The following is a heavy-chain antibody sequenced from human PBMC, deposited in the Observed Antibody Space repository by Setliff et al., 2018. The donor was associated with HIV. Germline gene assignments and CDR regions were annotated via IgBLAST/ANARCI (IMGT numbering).Heavy chain of an antibody. CDR2: MYYRGTT. CDR1: GGSIVSSSYY. J-gene: IGHJ4*02. Sequence: SETLSLTCTVSGGSIVSSSYYWGWIRQPPGKGLEWIGTMYYRGTTYNNPSLKSRVTFSADTSKNQFSLNLNSVTATDTAVYYCARQGLTMNRGVPAPILYYFDYWGPGIQVTVS. V-gene: IGHV4-39*01. D-gene: IGHD3-10*01. CDR3: ARQGLTMNRGVPAPILYYFDY.